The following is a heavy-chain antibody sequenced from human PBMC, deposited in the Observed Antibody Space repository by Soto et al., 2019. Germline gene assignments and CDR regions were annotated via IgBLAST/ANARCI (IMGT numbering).Heavy chain of an antibody. CDR2: MNPNSGNT. CDR1: GYTFTSYD. V-gene: IGHV1-8*01. CDR3: ARGPITYYGFWSGPGYYYYYMGV. Sequence: ASVKVSCRASGYTFTSYDINWVRQATGQGLERMGWMNPNSGNTGYAQKFQGRVTMTRNTSISTAYMELSSLRSEDTAVYYCARGPITYYGFWSGPGYYYYYMGVWGKGTTVTVSS. J-gene: IGHJ6*03. D-gene: IGHD3-3*01.